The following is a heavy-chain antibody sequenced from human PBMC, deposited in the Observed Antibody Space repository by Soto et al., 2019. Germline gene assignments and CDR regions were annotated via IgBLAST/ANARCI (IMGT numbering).Heavy chain of an antibody. V-gene: IGHV4-59*08. CDR2: IYYSGTT. CDR1: GGSISSYY. CDR3: ARRYGYSFDY. D-gene: IGHD5-18*01. Sequence: QVQLQESGPGLVKPSETLSLTCTVSGGSISSYYWSWIRQPPGKGLEWIGYIYYSGTTNYNPSLKRRVTISVDTAKNQWSLKLSPVTAAATAVYYCARRYGYSFDYWGQGTLVTVSS. J-gene: IGHJ4*02.